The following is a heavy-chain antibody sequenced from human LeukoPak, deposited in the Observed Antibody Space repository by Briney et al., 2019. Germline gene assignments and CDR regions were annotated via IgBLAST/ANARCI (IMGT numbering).Heavy chain of an antibody. D-gene: IGHD6-13*01. CDR2: IYYSGST. J-gene: IGHJ4*02. CDR1: GGSISSSSYY. Sequence: SETLSLTCTVSGGSISSSSYYWGWIRQPPGKGLKWIGSIYYSGSTYYNPSLKSRVTISVDTSKNQFSLKLSSVTAADTAVYYCARVTGYRIEDYFDYWGQGTLVTVSS. V-gene: IGHV4-39*07. CDR3: ARVTGYRIEDYFDY.